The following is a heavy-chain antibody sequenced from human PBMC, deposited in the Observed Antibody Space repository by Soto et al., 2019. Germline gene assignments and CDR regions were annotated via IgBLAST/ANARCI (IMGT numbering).Heavy chain of an antibody. D-gene: IGHD2-21*01. V-gene: IGHV1-2*02. Sequence: QVPLVHSGAEVKKPGASVKVSCPTYGYTFSDYCLHWVRQAPGQGPEWMGFINPKRGGTEYAQKFQGRVTMTRDTSSSTVYMDLSGLTSDDTAIYYCARDSGIPGRYWYFGLWGRGTLVTVSS. J-gene: IGHJ2*01. CDR3: ARDSGIPGRYWYFGL. CDR2: INPKRGGT. CDR1: GYTFSDYC.